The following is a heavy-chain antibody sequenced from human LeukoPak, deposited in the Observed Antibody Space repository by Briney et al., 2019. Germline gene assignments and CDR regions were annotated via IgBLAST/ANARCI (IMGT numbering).Heavy chain of an antibody. CDR1: GYTFTGYC. D-gene: IGHD6-13*01. J-gene: IGHJ6*03. CDR3: ARAGYSSSFHYYYMDV. CDR2: INPNSGGT. V-gene: IGHV1-2*02. Sequence: ASVKVSCKASGYTFTGYCMHWVRQAPGQGLEWMGWINPNSGGTNYAQKFQGRVTMTRDTSISTAYMELSRLRSDDTAVYYCARAGYSSSFHYYYMDVWGKGTTVTVSS.